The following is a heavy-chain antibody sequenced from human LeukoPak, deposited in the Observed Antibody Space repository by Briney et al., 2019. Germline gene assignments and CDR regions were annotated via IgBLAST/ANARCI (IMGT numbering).Heavy chain of an antibody. CDR1: GGFNGYH. D-gene: IGHD3-22*01. Sequence: NASETLSLTCAAHGGFNGYHWSWIRQSPGKGLEWIGEITDNGVTNYNPSLKSRVTISVDTSKNKFSLKLSSVTAADTAVYYCARVGHSSYYYDSSGYYVRGVFDIWGQGTMLTVSS. V-gene: IGHV4-34*01. CDR2: ITDNGVT. J-gene: IGHJ3*02. CDR3: ARVGHSSYYYDSSGYYVRGVFDI.